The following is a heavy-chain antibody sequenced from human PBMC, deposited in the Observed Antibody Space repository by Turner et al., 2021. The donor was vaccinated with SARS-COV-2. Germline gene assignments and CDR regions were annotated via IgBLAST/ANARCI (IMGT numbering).Heavy chain of an antibody. D-gene: IGHD2-15*01. CDR3: AKVVSPYCSGGNCYSSPAGY. Sequence: EVQLVGSGGGLVQPGRSLALSGATSGFILVESALHWVRQAPVKGLECVSGISVCIANIGYADSVKGRVTTSRDNSKNTLYLQMNSLRSEDTAVYYCAKVVSPYCSGGNCYSSPAGYWGQGTLVTVSS. J-gene: IGHJ4*02. V-gene: IGHV3-9*01. CDR1: GFILVESA. CDR2: ISVCIANI.